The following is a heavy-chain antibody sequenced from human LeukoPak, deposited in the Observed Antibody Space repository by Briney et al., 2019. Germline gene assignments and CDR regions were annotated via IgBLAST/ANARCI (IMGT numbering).Heavy chain of an antibody. J-gene: IGHJ6*03. Sequence: ASVKVSCKASGYTFTGYYMHWVRQAPGQGLEWMGWINPNSGATNYAQKFQGRVTMTRDTSISTAYMELSSLRSDDTAVYYCAKMDIVVIATHHYYYMDVWGKGTTVTVSS. V-gene: IGHV1-2*02. CDR3: AKMDIVVIATHHYYYMDV. CDR1: GYTFTGYY. D-gene: IGHD2-2*03. CDR2: INPNSGAT.